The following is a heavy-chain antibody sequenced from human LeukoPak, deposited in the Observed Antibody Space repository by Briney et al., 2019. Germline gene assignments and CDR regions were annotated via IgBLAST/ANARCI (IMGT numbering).Heavy chain of an antibody. CDR1: GFTFSSYA. J-gene: IGHJ4*02. Sequence: GRSLRLSCAASGFTFSSYAISWVRQAPGQGLEWMGGIIPIFGTANYAQKFQGRVTITADESTSTAYMELSSLRSEDTAVYYCAREPVSGWHTSDYYFDYWGQGTLVTVSS. V-gene: IGHV1-69*01. D-gene: IGHD6-19*01. CDR3: AREPVSGWHTSDYYFDY. CDR2: IIPIFGTA.